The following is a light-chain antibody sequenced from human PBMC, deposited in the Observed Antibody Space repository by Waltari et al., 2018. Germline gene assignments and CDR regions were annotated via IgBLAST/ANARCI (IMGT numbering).Light chain of an antibody. Sequence: EIVMTQSPATLSVSPGERATLSCRASQSISSNLAWYQHKPGQAPRLLIHGASTRATGIPARFSGSGSGTEFTLTISSLQSEDFAVYYCQQYNNWPTWTFGQGTKVEIK. CDR1: QSISSN. J-gene: IGKJ1*01. CDR3: QQYNNWPTWT. V-gene: IGKV3-15*01. CDR2: GAS.